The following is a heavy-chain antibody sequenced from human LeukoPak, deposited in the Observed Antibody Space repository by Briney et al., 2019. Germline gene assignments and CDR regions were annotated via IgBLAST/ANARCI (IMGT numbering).Heavy chain of an antibody. CDR2: INPNSGGT. V-gene: IGHV1-2*02. CDR3: ARAHSSLRLYHFDY. Sequence: ASVKASCKASGYTFTDQWIHWVRQAPGQGLEWVGWINPNSGGTNYAETFEGRIAMTTDTSINTAYMEMSRLTSDDTAVYHCARAHSSLRLYHFDYWGQGTLVTVSS. J-gene: IGHJ4*02. CDR1: GYTFTDQW. D-gene: IGHD6-13*01.